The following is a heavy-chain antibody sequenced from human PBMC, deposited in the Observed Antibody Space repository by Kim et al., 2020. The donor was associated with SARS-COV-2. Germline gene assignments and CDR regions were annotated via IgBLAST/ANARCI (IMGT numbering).Heavy chain of an antibody. V-gene: IGHV3-48*03. Sequence: GGSLRLSCAASGFTFSSYEMNWVRQAPGKGLEWVSYISSSGSSIQYADSVKGRFTISRDNAKNSLYLQMNSLRAEDTALYYCARGPRDFDYWGDGTLVTVSS. J-gene: IGHJ4*01. CDR2: ISSSGSSI. CDR1: GFTFSSYE. CDR3: ARGPRDFDY.